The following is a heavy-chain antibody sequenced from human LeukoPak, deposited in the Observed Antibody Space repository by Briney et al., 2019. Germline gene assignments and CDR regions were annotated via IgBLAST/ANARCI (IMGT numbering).Heavy chain of an antibody. CDR1: GFTFSSYA. CDR3: ATSKFF. Sequence: TGGSLRLSCAASGFTFSSYAMSWVRQAPGKGLEWVSAISNSGDSTYYADSVKGRFAVSRDNSRNTLYLQMNSLRAEDTAVYYCATSKFFWGQGTLVTVSS. D-gene: IGHD4-11*01. V-gene: IGHV3-23*01. CDR2: ISNSGDST. J-gene: IGHJ4*02.